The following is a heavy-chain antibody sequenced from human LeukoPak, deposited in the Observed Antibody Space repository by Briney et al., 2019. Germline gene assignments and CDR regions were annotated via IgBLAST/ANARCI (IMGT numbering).Heavy chain of an antibody. CDR3: ARGRITIS. CDR1: GGSFSGYY. J-gene: IGHJ5*02. D-gene: IGHD3-3*01. CDR2: INHSGST. Sequence: SETLSLTCAVFGGSFSGYYWSWIRQPPGKGLEWIGEINHSGSTNYNPSLKSRVTISVDTSKNQFSLKLSSVTAADTSVYYCARGRITISWGQGTLVTVPS. V-gene: IGHV4-34*01.